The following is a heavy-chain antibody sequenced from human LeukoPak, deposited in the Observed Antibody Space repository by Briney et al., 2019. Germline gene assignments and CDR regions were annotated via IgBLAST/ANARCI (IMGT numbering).Heavy chain of an antibody. V-gene: IGHV3-20*01. D-gene: IGHD6-13*01. Sequence: AGSLRLSCAASGFTFDDHGMSWVRQGPREGLEWVSGIKWDGGSTGYADSVKGRFTISRDNAKNSLYLQMNSLRVEDTAVYHCARGAGSSWYFYFDYWGQGTLVTVSS. CDR3: ARGAGSSWYFYFDY. CDR1: GFTFDDHG. J-gene: IGHJ4*02. CDR2: IKWDGGST.